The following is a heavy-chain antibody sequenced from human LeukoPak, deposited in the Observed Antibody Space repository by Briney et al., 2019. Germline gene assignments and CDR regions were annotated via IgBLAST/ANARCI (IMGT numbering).Heavy chain of an antibody. Sequence: SETLSLTCTVSGGSISSYYWSWIRQPPGKGLEWIGYIYYSGSTNYNPSLKSRVTISVDTSRNQFSLKLSSVTAADTAVYYCARRSCSSTSCYTGSYYMDVWGKGTTVTVSS. CDR1: GGSISSYY. CDR2: IYYSGST. D-gene: IGHD2-2*02. CDR3: ARRSCSSTSCYTGSYYMDV. V-gene: IGHV4-59*08. J-gene: IGHJ6*03.